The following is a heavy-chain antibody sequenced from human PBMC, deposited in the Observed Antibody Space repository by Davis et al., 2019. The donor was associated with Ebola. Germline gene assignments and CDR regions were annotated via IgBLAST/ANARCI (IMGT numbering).Heavy chain of an antibody. CDR1: GGSISSGGYY. J-gene: IGHJ6*02. CDR2: INHSGST. CDR3: ARDRVAAAGRWYYYYGMDV. V-gene: IGHV4-61*08. D-gene: IGHD6-13*01. Sequence: MPSETLSLTCTVSGGSISSGGYYWSWIRQHPGKGLEWIGEINHSGSTNYNPSLKSRVTISVDTSKNQFSLKLSSVTAADTAVYYCARDRVAAAGRWYYYYGMDVWGQGTTVTVSS.